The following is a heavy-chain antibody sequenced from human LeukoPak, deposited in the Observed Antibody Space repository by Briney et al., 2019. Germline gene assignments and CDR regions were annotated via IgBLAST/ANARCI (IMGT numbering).Heavy chain of an antibody. Sequence: PSETLSLTCTVSGGSISSYYWGWIRQPPGKGLEWIGYIYHSGSTHYNPSLKSRVTISVDRSKNQFSLKLSSVTAADTAVYYCARDGGGILTGSGFDYWGQGTLVTVSS. J-gene: IGHJ4*02. CDR1: GGSISSYY. CDR3: ARDGGGILTGSGFDY. D-gene: IGHD3-9*01. CDR2: IYHSGST. V-gene: IGHV4-59*01.